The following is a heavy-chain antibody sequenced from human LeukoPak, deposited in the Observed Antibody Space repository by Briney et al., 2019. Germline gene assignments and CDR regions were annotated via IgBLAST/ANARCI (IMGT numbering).Heavy chain of an antibody. CDR2: ISAYNDNT. CDR1: GYTFTSYG. CDR3: ARSLRVAAAGEPDY. Sequence: ASVKVSCKASGYTFTSYGISWVRQAPGQGLEWMGWISAYNDNTNYAQKLQGRVTMTTDTSTSTAYMELRSLRSDDTAVYYCARSLRVAAAGEPDYWGQGTLVTVSS. V-gene: IGHV1-18*01. J-gene: IGHJ4*02. D-gene: IGHD6-13*01.